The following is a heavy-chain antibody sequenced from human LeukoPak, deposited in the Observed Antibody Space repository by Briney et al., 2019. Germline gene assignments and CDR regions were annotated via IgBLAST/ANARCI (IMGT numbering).Heavy chain of an antibody. CDR2: IYYAGRA. V-gene: IGHV4-59*01. J-gene: IGHJ6*02. CDR3: ARFGVDYDMDV. D-gene: IGHD3-16*01. CDR1: GGSISGYY. Sequence: SETLSLTCTVSGGSISGYYWTWIRQPPGKGLEWIGQIYYAGRADYNPSMKSRITISVDTSKNQISLRLSSVTAADTAIYYCARFGVDYDMDVWGQGTTVTVSS.